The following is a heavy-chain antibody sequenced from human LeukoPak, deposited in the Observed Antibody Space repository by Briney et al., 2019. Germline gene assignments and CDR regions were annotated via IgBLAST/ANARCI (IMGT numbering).Heavy chain of an antibody. Sequence: PGRSLGLSCAASGFTFSSYGMHWVRQAPGKGLEWVAVISYDGSNKYYADSVKGRFTISRDNSKNTLYLQVNSLRAEDTAVYYCAKDRSIAAAGPGGDYWGQGTLVTVSS. CDR2: ISYDGSNK. CDR3: AKDRSIAAAGPGGDY. J-gene: IGHJ4*02. D-gene: IGHD6-13*01. CDR1: GFTFSSYG. V-gene: IGHV3-30*18.